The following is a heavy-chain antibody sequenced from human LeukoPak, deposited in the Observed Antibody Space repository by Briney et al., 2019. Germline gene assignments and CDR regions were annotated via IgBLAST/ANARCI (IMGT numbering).Heavy chain of an antibody. Sequence: SETLSLTCTVSGGSISSSSYYWGWIRQPPGKGLEWIGTMYYSGSTYYNPSLKSRVTIPVDTSKNQFSLKLSSVTAADTAVYYCARHGCSSTNCPSKSHFDYWGQGTLVTVSS. J-gene: IGHJ4*02. V-gene: IGHV4-39*01. D-gene: IGHD2-2*01. CDR1: GGSISSSSYY. CDR3: ARHGCSSTNCPSKSHFDY. CDR2: MYYSGST.